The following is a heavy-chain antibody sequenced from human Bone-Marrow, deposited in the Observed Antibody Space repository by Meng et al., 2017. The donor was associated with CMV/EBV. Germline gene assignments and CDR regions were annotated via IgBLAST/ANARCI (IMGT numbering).Heavy chain of an antibody. D-gene: IGHD2-2*01. CDR3: AKESEYQLLSYYYYGMDV. Sequence: GESLKISCAASGFTFSSYGMHWVRQAPGKGLEWVAVIWYDGSNKYYADSVKGRFTISRDNSKNTLYLQMNSLRAEDTAVYYCAKESEYQLLSYYYYGMDVWGQGTTVTFSS. V-gene: IGHV3-33*06. CDR2: IWYDGSNK. CDR1: GFTFSSYG. J-gene: IGHJ6*02.